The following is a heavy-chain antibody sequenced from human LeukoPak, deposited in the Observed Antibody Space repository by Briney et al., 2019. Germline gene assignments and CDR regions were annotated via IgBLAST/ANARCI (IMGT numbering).Heavy chain of an antibody. CDR2: ISGSSNYI. Sequence: GGSLRLSCAASGFTFSDYTMNWVRLAPGKGLEWVSSISGSSNYIYYADSVKGRFTISRDNVNNALFLQMNSLRVEDTAVSYCVPGRGYWGRGTLVTVSS. J-gene: IGHJ4*02. V-gene: IGHV3-21*01. CDR3: VPGRGY. CDR1: GFTFSDYT. D-gene: IGHD2-15*01.